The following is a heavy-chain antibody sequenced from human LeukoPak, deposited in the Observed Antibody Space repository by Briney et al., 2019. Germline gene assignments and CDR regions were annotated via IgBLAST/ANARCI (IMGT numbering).Heavy chain of an antibody. CDR1: GFTFSSYG. D-gene: IGHD3-16*02. CDR3: AKDSAPRLGELSLYSDY. CDR2: ISGSGGST. V-gene: IGHV3-23*01. Sequence: GKSLRLSCAASGFTFSSYGMHWVRQAPGKGLEWVSAISGSGGSTYYADSVKGRFTTSRDNSKNTLYLQMNSLRAEDTAVYYCAKDSAPRLGELSLYSDYWGQGTLVTVSS. J-gene: IGHJ4*02.